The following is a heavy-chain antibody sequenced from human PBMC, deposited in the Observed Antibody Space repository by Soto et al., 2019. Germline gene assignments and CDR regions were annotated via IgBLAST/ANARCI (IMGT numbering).Heavy chain of an antibody. CDR1: GGSISRGGYY. Sequence: PSETLSLTCTVSGGSISRGGYYWSWIRQPPGKGLEWIGEINHSGSTNYNPSLKSRVTISVDTSKNQFSLKLSSVTAADTAVYYCARAVAVPADFDYWGQGTLVTVSS. CDR2: INHSGST. J-gene: IGHJ4*02. D-gene: IGHD6-19*01. V-gene: IGHV4-34*01. CDR3: ARAVAVPADFDY.